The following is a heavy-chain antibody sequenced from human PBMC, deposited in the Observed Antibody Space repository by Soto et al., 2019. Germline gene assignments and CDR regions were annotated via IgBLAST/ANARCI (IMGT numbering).Heavy chain of an antibody. Sequence: ESGGGVVQPGRSLRLSCAASGFTFSSYGMHWVRQAPGKGLEWVAVISYDGSNKYYADSVKGRFTISRDNSKNTLYLQMNSLRAEDTAVYYCEKDLLIPAAGTDFDYWGQGTLVTVSS. D-gene: IGHD6-13*01. J-gene: IGHJ4*02. V-gene: IGHV3-30*18. CDR2: ISYDGSNK. CDR3: EKDLLIPAAGTDFDY. CDR1: GFTFSSYG.